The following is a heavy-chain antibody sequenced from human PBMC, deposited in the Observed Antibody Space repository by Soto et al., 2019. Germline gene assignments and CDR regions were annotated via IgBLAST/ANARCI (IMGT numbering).Heavy chain of an antibody. CDR2: TYYRSKWYN. D-gene: IGHD6-13*01. CDR3: VREYGIAAAGRSPRFDP. CDR1: GDSVSSNSAA. J-gene: IGHJ5*02. Sequence: SQTLSLTCAISGDSVSSNSAAWNWIRQSPSRGLEWLGRTYYRSKWYNDYAVSVKSRITINPDTSKNQFSLQLNSVTPEDTAVYYCVREYGIAAAGRSPRFDPWVQGTLVTVSS. V-gene: IGHV6-1*01.